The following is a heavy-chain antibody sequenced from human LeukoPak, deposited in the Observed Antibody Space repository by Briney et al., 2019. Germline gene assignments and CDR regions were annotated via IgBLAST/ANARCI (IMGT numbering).Heavy chain of an antibody. CDR3: ARGEYDLLGDY. CDR2: ISPYNGNT. D-gene: IGHD3-10*01. CDR1: GYTFSSHS. Sequence: GASVNVSCKASGYTFSSHSMNWVRQAPGQGFEWLGWISPYNGNTKYSQKIQGRATMITDISTSTAYLELRSLTSDDTAVYYCARGEYDLLGDYWGQGTLVTVSS. J-gene: IGHJ4*02. V-gene: IGHV1-18*01.